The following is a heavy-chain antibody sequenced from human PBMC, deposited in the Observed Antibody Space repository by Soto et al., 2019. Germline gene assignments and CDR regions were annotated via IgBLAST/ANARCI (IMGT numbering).Heavy chain of an antibody. CDR2: IYPGDSDT. Sequence: PGESLKISCKGSGYSFTSYWIGWVRQMPGKGLEWMGIIYPGDSDTRYSPSFQGQVTISADKSISTAYLQWSSLKASDTAMYYCARVRIAARPDEEYYYYLYMDVWGKGNTVTVSS. CDR1: GYSFTSYW. V-gene: IGHV5-51*01. J-gene: IGHJ6*03. CDR3: ARVRIAARPDEEYYYYLYMDV. D-gene: IGHD6-6*01.